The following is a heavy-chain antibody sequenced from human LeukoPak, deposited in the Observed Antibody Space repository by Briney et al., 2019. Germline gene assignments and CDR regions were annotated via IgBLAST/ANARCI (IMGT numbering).Heavy chain of an antibody. CDR3: AGDSSGYYGAPDY. D-gene: IGHD3-22*01. J-gene: IGHJ4*02. Sequence: GGSLRLSCAASGFTFSSYAMHWVRQAPGKGLEWVAVISYDGSNKYYADSVKGRFTISRDKSKNTLYLQMNSLRAEDTAVYYCAGDSSGYYGAPDYWGQGTLVTVSS. CDR2: ISYDGSNK. CDR1: GFTFSSYA. V-gene: IGHV3-30*14.